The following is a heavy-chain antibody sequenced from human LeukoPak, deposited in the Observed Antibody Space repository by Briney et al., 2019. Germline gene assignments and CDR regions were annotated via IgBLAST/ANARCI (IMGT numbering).Heavy chain of an antibody. CDR2: ISAYNGNT. J-gene: IGHJ4*02. Sequence: ASVKVSCKASGYTFTSYGISWVRQAPGQGLEWMGWISAYNGNTNYAQKLQGRVTMTTDTSTSTAYMELRSLRSDDTAVYYCARIRFDSPTCSGGSCYSPLGRLWDYWGQGTLVTVSS. V-gene: IGHV1-18*01. CDR3: ARIRFDSPTCSGGSCYSPLGRLWDY. D-gene: IGHD2-15*01. CDR1: GYTFTSYG.